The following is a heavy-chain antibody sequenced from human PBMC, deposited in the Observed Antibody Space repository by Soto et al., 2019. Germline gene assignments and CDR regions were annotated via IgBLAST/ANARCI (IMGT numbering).Heavy chain of an antibody. Sequence: PSQTLSLTCAISGDSVSSNSAAWNWIRQSPSRGLEWLGRTYYRSKWYNDYAVSVKSRITINPDTSKNQFSLQLNSVTPVDTAVYYCASGTVTTTIINYYYYYGMDVWGQGTTVTVSS. CDR3: ASGTVTTTIINYYYYYGMDV. V-gene: IGHV6-1*01. J-gene: IGHJ6*02. D-gene: IGHD4-17*01. CDR1: GDSVSSNSAA. CDR2: TYYRSKWYN.